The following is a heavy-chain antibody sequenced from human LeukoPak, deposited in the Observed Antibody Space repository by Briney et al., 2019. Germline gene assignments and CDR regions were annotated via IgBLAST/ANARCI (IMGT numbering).Heavy chain of an antibody. J-gene: IGHJ3*02. Sequence: TGGSLRLSCAASGFTFSSYWMHWVRQAPGKGLEWVAVISYDGSNKYYADSVKGRFTISRDNSKNTLYLQMNSLRAEDTAVYYCAKSQYLWLDAFDIWGQGTMVTVSS. CDR1: GFTFSSYW. CDR2: ISYDGSNK. V-gene: IGHV3-30*18. D-gene: IGHD2/OR15-2a*01. CDR3: AKSQYLWLDAFDI.